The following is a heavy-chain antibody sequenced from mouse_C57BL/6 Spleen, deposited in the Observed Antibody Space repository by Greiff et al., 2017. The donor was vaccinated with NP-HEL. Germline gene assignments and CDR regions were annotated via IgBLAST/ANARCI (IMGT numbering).Heavy chain of an antibody. V-gene: IGHV3-6*01. J-gene: IGHJ1*03. CDR2: ISYDGSN. Sequence: VQLKESGPGLVKPSQSLSLTCSVTGYSITSGYYWNWIRQFPGNKLEWMGYISYDGSNNYNPSLKNRISITRDTSKNQFFLKLNSVTTEDTATYYCARGGYYYGSSFYWYFDVWGTGTTVTVSS. CDR1: GYSITSGYY. CDR3: ARGGYYYGSSFYWYFDV. D-gene: IGHD1-1*01.